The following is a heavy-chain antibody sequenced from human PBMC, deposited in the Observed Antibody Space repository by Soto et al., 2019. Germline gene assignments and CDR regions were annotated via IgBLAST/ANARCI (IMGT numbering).Heavy chain of an antibody. Sequence: GGSLRLSCAASGFAFSNDWINWVRQAPGKGLEWVGRIKSKGHGGTTDFAAPVRGRFAISRDDSRNLVYMQMNSLNTEDTAVYYCTTDSYTSVIVVRFDYWCHGTLVTVSS. CDR1: GFAFSNDW. CDR3: TTDSYTSVIVVRFDY. V-gene: IGHV3-15*05. CDR2: IKSKGHGGTT. J-gene: IGHJ4*01. D-gene: IGHD3-22*01.